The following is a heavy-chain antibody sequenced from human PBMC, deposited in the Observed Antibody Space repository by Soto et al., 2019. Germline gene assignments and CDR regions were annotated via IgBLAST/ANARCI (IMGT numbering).Heavy chain of an antibody. CDR3: VRATAARQRDYSYHYYLHI. D-gene: IGHD6-6*01. J-gene: IGHJ6*03. V-gene: IGHV1-46*03. Sequence: ASVKVSCKASGYTFINYYIPWVRQAPGQGLEWMGVINPNGGSTVYAQKFQGRVTLTRDTSTSTVYVELSSLRSDDTAVYFCVRATAARQRDYSYHYYLHIWGKGTTVTVSS. CDR1: GYTFINYY. CDR2: INPNGGST.